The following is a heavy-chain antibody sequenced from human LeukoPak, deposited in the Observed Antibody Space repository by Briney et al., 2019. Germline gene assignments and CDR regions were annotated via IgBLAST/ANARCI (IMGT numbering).Heavy chain of an antibody. Sequence: KSSETLSLTCTVSGGSISSSSYYWGWIRQPPGKGLEWIGSIYYSGSTYYNPSLKSRVTISVDTSKNQFSLKLSSVTAADTAVYYCAREGGPYRPLDYSGQGTLVTVSS. CDR3: AREGGPYRPLDY. CDR2: IYYSGST. J-gene: IGHJ4*02. CDR1: GGSISSSSYY. V-gene: IGHV4-39*02.